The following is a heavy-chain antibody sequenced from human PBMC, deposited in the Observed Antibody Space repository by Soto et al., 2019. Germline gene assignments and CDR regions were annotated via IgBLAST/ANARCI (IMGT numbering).Heavy chain of an antibody. CDR2: INHSGST. CDR1: GGSFSGYY. CDR3: ARDSSSGGLGWFDP. V-gene: IGHV4-34*01. D-gene: IGHD6-13*01. J-gene: IGHJ5*02. Sequence: SETLSLTCAVYGGSFSGYYWSWIRQPPGKGLEWIGEINHSGSTNYNPSLKSRVTISVDTSKNQFSLKLSSVTAADTAVYYCARDSSSGGLGWFDPWGQGTLVTVSS.